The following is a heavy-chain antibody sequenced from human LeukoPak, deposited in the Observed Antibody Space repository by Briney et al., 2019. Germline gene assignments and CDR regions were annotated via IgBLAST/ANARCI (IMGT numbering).Heavy chain of an antibody. Sequence: SETLSLTCTVSGGSMSSYYWSWIRQPPGKGLEWIGYIYYSGGTNYNPSPNSRVTISIDTSKNQLSLRLSSVTAADTAVYYCARDRDGNYGDYSPSDYWGQGILVTVSS. CDR2: IYYSGGT. CDR3: ARDRDGNYGDYSPSDY. CDR1: GGSMSSYY. D-gene: IGHD4-17*01. V-gene: IGHV4-59*01. J-gene: IGHJ4*02.